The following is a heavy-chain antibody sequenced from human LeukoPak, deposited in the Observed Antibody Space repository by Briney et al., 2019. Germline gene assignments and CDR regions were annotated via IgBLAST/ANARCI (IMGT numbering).Heavy chain of an antibody. D-gene: IGHD6-19*01. CDR2: IYYSGST. V-gene: IGHV4-59*12. CDR3: ARTQWLAPYFFDY. CDR1: GGSISSYY. Sequence: SETLSLTCTVSGGSISSYYWSWIRQPPGKGLEWIGYIYYSGSTNYNPSLQSRVTISVDTSKNQISLRLTSVTAADTAVYYCARTQWLAPYFFDYWGQGTLVTVSS. J-gene: IGHJ4*02.